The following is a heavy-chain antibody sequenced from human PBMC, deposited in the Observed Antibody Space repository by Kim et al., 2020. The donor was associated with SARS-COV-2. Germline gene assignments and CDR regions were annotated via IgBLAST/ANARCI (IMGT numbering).Heavy chain of an antibody. CDR2: IYSSGST. V-gene: IGHV3-53*01. CDR3: AGQYLVPYYYYYGMDV. J-gene: IGHJ6*02. Sequence: GGSLRLSCAASGFTVSSNYISWVRQAPGKGLEWVSVIYSSGSTYYADSVKGRFTLSRDSSKNTLYLQMNILRAEDTAVYYCAGQYLVPYYYYYGMDVWGQGTTVTVSS. CDR1: GFTVSSNY. D-gene: IGHD2-8*02.